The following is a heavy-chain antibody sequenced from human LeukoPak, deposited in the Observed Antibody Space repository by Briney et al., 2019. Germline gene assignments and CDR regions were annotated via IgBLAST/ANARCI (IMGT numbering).Heavy chain of an antibody. D-gene: IGHD3-22*01. CDR2: ISSSGSTI. V-gene: IGHV3-11*01. CDR3: ASDLFYDSSGYYGY. CDR1: GFTFSDYY. Sequence: PGGSLRLSCAASGFTFSDYYMSWIRQAPGKGLEWVSYISSSGSTIYYADSVKGRFTISRDNAKNSLYLQMNSLRAEDTAVYYCASDLFYDSSGYYGYWGQGTLVTVSS. J-gene: IGHJ4*02.